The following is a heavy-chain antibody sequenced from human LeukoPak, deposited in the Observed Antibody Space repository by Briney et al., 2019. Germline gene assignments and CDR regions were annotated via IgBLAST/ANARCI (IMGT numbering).Heavy chain of an antibody. CDR3: AKDLTRRYDLWSNKYSPREDYHGMDV. Sequence: HPGRSLRLSCVVSGFTFSNYGMHWVRQAPGKGLEWVAIVSYDGSNKYYADSVKGRFTISRDNSKNTLYLQMNSLGAEDTAVYYCAKDLTRRYDLWSNKYSPREDYHGMDVWGQGTTVTVSS. CDR2: VSYDGSNK. CDR1: GFTFSNYG. J-gene: IGHJ6*02. D-gene: IGHD3-3*01. V-gene: IGHV3-30*18.